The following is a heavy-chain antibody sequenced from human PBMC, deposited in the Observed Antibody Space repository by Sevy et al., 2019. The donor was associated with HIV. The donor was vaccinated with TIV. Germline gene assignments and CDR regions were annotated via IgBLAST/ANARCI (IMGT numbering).Heavy chain of an antibody. D-gene: IGHD6-19*01. V-gene: IGHV3-72*01. J-gene: IGHJ2*01. Sequence: GGSLRPSCAASGFIFGDLYMDWVRQAPGKGLKWIGRIRNKAKSSTTEYAASVKGRFTITRDDSKNSLYLQMNSLKTEDTARYYCAAVAADRGYFNIWGRGTLVTVSS. CDR3: AAVAADRGYFNI. CDR1: GFIFGDLY. CDR2: IRNKAKSSTT.